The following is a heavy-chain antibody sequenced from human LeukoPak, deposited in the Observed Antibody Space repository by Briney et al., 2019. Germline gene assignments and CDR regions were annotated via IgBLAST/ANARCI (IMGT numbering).Heavy chain of an antibody. V-gene: IGHV3-30*02. CDR1: GFTFSSYG. CDR2: IRYDGSNK. D-gene: IGHD2-21*02. J-gene: IGHJ6*03. Sequence: GGSLRLSCAASGFTFSSYGMHWVRQAPGKGLEWVAFIRYDGSNKYYADSVKGRFTISRDNSKNTLYLQMNSLRAEDTAVYYCANAPIVVVTVNYMDVWGKGTTVTVSS. CDR3: ANAPIVVVTVNYMDV.